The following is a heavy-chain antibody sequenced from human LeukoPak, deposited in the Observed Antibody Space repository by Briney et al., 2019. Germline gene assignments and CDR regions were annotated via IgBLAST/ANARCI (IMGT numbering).Heavy chain of an antibody. Sequence: VRSLRLSCAASGFTFVDYAMHSGREAPGKGLEWVSGISWNSGRLGYADSENGRFTISRDNAKNSLYLQMNSLRAEDTALYYCAKDGSSGWYWFEYWGQGTLVNVSS. CDR2: ISWNSGRL. D-gene: IGHD6-19*01. CDR3: AKDGSSGWYWFEY. V-gene: IGHV3-9*01. CDR1: GFTFVDYA. J-gene: IGHJ4*02.